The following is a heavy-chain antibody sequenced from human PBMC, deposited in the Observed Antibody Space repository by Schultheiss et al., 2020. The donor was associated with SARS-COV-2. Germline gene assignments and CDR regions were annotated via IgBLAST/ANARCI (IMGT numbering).Heavy chain of an antibody. J-gene: IGHJ4*02. CDR3: ARGPPTVTTSTFDY. CDR1: GYTFTGYY. D-gene: IGHD4-11*01. Sequence: GESLKISCKASGYTFTGYYMHWVRQAPGQGLEWMGWINPNSGGTNYAQKFQGRVTMTRDTSISTAYMELSRLRSDDTAVYYCARGPPTVTTSTFDYWGQGTLVTVSS. V-gene: IGHV1-2*02. CDR2: INPNSGGT.